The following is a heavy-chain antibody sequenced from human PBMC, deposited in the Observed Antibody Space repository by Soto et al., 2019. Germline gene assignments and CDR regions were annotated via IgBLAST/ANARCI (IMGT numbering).Heavy chain of an antibody. V-gene: IGHV3-23*01. D-gene: IGHD3-22*01. CDR1: GFSFSRYS. CDR2: ISGSGGST. J-gene: IGHJ4*02. CDR3: AKEAHYDSSGYNDY. Sequence: PGGSLTLSRAASGFSFSRYSLNWARQAPGKGLEWVSAISGSGGSTYYADSVKGRFTISRDNSKNTLYLQMNSLRAEDTAVYYCAKEAHYDSSGYNDYWGQGTLVTVSS.